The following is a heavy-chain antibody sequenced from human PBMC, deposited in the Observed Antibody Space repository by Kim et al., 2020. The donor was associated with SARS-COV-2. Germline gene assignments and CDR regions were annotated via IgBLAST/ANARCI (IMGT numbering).Heavy chain of an antibody. CDR3: ARDRYYYGSGSYSHYYYYGMDV. CDR2: TYYRSKWYN. D-gene: IGHD3-10*01. Sequence: SQTLSLTCAISGDSVSSNSAAWNWIRQSPSRGLEWLGRTYYRSKWYNDYAVSVKSRITINPDTSKNQFSLQLNSVTPGDTAVYYCARDRYYYGSGSYSHYYYYGMDVWGRGTAVTVYS. J-gene: IGHJ6*02. CDR1: GDSVSSNSAA. V-gene: IGHV6-1*01.